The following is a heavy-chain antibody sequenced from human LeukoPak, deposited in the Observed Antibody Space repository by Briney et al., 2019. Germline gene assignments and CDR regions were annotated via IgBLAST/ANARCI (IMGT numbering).Heavy chain of an antibody. D-gene: IGHD3-22*01. CDR2: IRFDGSDK. J-gene: IGHJ4*02. CDR3: TKDSTYHYDSSAYYLFHY. V-gene: IGHV3-30*02. CDR1: GFSFSSYG. Sequence: PGGSLRLSCAASGFSFSSYGMHWVRQAPGKGLEWVAFIRFDGSDKYYADSVKGRFTISKDTSKNTLILQLNSLRPEDTAVYFCTKDSTYHYDSSAYYLFHYWGQGTLVTVSS.